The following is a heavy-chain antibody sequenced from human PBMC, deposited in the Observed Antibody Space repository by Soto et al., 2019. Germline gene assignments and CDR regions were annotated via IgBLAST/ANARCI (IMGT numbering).Heavy chain of an antibody. Sequence: EVQLVESGGGLVQPGGSLRLSCEASGFTFSSRWMTWVRQGPGKGLEWVANIKQDENGKDYVDSVKGRFTISRDNAKNSLYLQMNSLRAEDTAVYYCATHDGPAAAGLVLGFWGQGPMVTVSS. V-gene: IGHV3-7*02. CDR1: GFTFSSRW. CDR2: IKQDENGK. J-gene: IGHJ4*02. CDR3: ATHDGPAAAGLVLGF. D-gene: IGHD6-13*01.